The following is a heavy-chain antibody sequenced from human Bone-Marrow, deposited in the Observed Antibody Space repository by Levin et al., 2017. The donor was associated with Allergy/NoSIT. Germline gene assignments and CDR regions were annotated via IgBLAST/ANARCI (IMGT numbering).Heavy chain of an antibody. CDR2: IYPGDSDT. D-gene: IGHD3-16*01. V-gene: IGHV5-51*01. Sequence: GESLKISCKGSGYIFTNYWIGWVRQMPGKGLEWLGTIYPGDSDTRYSPSFQGQVTISADKPISTAYLQWGSLKASDTAMYYCARRPSSWGSYGDYWGQGTLVTVSS. CDR1: GYIFTNYW. CDR3: ARRPSSWGSYGDY. J-gene: IGHJ4*02.